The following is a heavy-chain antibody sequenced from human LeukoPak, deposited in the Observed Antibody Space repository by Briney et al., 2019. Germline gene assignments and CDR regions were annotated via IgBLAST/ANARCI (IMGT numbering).Heavy chain of an antibody. J-gene: IGHJ4*02. Sequence: ASVKVSCKASGYTFTSYAMHWVRQAPGQRLEWMGWINAGNGNTKYSQKFQGRVTMTRNTSISTAYMELSSLRSEDTAVYYCARSVFRYGSYYFDYWGQGTLVTVSS. CDR2: INAGNGNT. CDR3: ARSVFRYGSYYFDY. D-gene: IGHD1-14*01. CDR1: GYTFTSYA. V-gene: IGHV1-3*01.